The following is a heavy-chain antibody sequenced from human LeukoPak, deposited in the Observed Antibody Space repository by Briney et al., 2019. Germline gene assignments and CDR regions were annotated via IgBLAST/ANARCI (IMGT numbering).Heavy chain of an antibody. J-gene: IGHJ4*02. V-gene: IGHV3-23*01. D-gene: IGHD3-10*01. CDR3: AKDAGSGSYYKPRYYFDY. Sequence: PGGSLRLSCAASGFTSSSYAMSWVRQAPGKGLEWVSAISGSGGSTYYADSVKGRFTISRDNSKNTLYLQMNSLRAEDTAVYYCAKDAGSGSYYKPRYYFDYWGQGTLVTVSS. CDR2: ISGSGGST. CDR1: GFTSSSYA.